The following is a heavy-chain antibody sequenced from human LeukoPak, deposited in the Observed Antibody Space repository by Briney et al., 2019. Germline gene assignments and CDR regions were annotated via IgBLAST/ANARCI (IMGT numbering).Heavy chain of an antibody. J-gene: IGHJ4*02. CDR2: INSDGRIT. V-gene: IGHV3-74*01. CDR1: GFTFSDYW. Sequence: PGGSLRLSCAASGFTFSDYWMHWVRQAPGKGLVGVSRINSDGRITSYADSVKGRFTISRDNAKNTLYLQMNSLRAEDTAVYYCARRRTKPYSSGWYYDYWGQGTLVTVSS. D-gene: IGHD6-19*01. CDR3: ARRRTKPYSSGWYYDY.